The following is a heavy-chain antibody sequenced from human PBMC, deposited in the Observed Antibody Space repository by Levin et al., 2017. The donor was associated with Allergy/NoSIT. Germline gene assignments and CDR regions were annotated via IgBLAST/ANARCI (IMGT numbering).Heavy chain of an antibody. CDR3: ARDRSGPPPLYYDYGMDV. J-gene: IGHJ6*02. Sequence: GESLKISCAASGFTFSSYSMNWVRQAPGKGLEWVSSISSSSSYIYYADSVKGRFTISRDNAKNSLYLQMNSLRAEDTAVYYCARDRSGPPPLYYDYGMDVWGQGTTVTVSS. V-gene: IGHV3-21*01. D-gene: IGHD3-3*01. CDR1: GFTFSSYS. CDR2: ISSSSSYI.